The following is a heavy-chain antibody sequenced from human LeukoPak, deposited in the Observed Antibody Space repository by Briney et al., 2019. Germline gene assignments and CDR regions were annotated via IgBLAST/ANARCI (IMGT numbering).Heavy chain of an antibody. V-gene: IGHV4-39*01. CDR3: ARRRAVAGTKSLYYFDY. CDR1: AGSISSSSYY. Sequence: PSETLSLTCTVSAGSISSSSYYWGWIRQPPGKGLEWIGSIYYSGSTYYNPSLKSRVTISVDTSKYQFSLQLSSVTAADTAVYYCARRRAVAGTKSLYYFDYWGQGTLVTVSS. D-gene: IGHD6-19*01. CDR2: IYYSGST. J-gene: IGHJ4*02.